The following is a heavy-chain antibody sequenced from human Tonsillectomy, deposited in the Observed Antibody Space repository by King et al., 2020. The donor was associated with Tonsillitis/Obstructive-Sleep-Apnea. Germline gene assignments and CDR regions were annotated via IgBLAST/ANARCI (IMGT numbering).Heavy chain of an antibody. D-gene: IGHD3-10*01. CDR1: GFTFSNAW. CDR2: IKSKTDGGTT. J-gene: IGHJ6*03. V-gene: IGHV3-15*01. CDR3: TTWLGEFHYYYYYYMDV. Sequence: VQLVESGGGLVKPGGSLRLSCAASGFTFSNAWMSWVRQAPGKGLEWVGRIKSKTDGGTTDYAAPVKGRFTISRDDSKNTLYLQMNSLKTEDTAVYYWTTWLGEFHYYYYYYMDVWGKGTTVTVSS.